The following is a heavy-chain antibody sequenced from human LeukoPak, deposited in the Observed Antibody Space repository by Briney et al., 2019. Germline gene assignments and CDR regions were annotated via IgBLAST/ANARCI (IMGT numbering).Heavy chain of an antibody. Sequence: GGSLRLSCAASGFTFSDNYMSWIRQAPGKGLEWVSYISSSGSTIYYADSVKGRFTISRDNAKNSLYLQMNSLRAEDTAVYYCARARWYSSSYDYDYWGQGTLVTVSS. CDR3: ARARWYSSSYDYDY. D-gene: IGHD6-6*01. CDR1: GFTFSDNY. CDR2: ISSSGSTI. J-gene: IGHJ4*02. V-gene: IGHV3-11*01.